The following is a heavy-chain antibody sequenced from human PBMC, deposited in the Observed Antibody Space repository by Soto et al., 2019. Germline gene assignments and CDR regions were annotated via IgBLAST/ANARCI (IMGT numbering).Heavy chain of an antibody. D-gene: IGHD3-10*01. CDR3: ARPRSMVRGVIGSEYYFDY. V-gene: IGHV4-30-4*01. J-gene: IGHJ4*02. Sequence: SETLSLTCTVSGGSISSGDYYWSWIRQPPGKGLEWIGYIYYSGSTYYNPSLKSRVTISVDTSKNQFSLKLSSVTAADTAVYYCARPRSMVRGVIGSEYYFDYWGQGTLVTVSS. CDR1: GGSISSGDYY. CDR2: IYYSGST.